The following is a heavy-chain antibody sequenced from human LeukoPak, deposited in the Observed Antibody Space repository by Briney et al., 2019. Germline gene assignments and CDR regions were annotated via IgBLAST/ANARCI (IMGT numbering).Heavy chain of an antibody. Sequence: GRSLRLSCAASGFTFDDYAMHWVRQAPGKGLEWVSGISWNSGSIGYADSVKGRFTISRDNAKNSLYLQMNSLRAEDTALYYCAKDTNPRKRGIFNTSLNVGYYYMDVWGKGTTVTVSS. J-gene: IGHJ6*03. D-gene: IGHD2-2*01. CDR2: ISWNSGSI. CDR3: AKDTNPRKRGIFNTSLNVGYYYMDV. V-gene: IGHV3-9*01. CDR1: GFTFDDYA.